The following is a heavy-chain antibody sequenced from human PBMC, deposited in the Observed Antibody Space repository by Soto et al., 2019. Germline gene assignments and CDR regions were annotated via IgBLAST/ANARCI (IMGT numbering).Heavy chain of an antibody. CDR3: VASGWDSSAEYFQH. Sequence: PGGSLRLSCAASGFTFSSYAMSWVRQAPGKGLEWVSAISGSDGSTYYADSVKGRFTISRDNSKNTLYLQMNSLRAEDTAVYYCVASGWDSSAEYFQHWGQGTLVTVSS. V-gene: IGHV3-23*01. CDR2: ISGSDGST. D-gene: IGHD6-19*01. CDR1: GFTFSSYA. J-gene: IGHJ1*01.